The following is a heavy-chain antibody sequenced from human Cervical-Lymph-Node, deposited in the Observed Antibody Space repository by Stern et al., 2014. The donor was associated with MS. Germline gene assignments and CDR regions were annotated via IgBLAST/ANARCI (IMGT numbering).Heavy chain of an antibody. Sequence: QVTLKESGPTLVKPTQTLTLTCTFSGFSLSTSGVGVGWIRQPPGKALEWLAFIYWDDSKRYSPSLKNRLTIPKDPSKNQVVLTMNNMDPVDTATFYCATHAPGVVPAALDYWGQGTLVTVS. CDR3: ATHAPGVVPAALDY. J-gene: IGHJ4*02. CDR2: IYWDDSK. V-gene: IGHV2-5*02. CDR1: GFSLSTSGVG. D-gene: IGHD2-2*01.